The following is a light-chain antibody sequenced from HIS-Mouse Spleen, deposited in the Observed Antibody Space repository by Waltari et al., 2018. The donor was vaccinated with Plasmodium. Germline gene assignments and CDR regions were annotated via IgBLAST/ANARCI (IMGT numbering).Light chain of an antibody. J-gene: IGKJ2*01. CDR1: QSVSSSY. CDR3: QQYHGSPYT. V-gene: IGKV3-20*01. Sequence: TLSCRASQSVSSSYLAWYQQKPGQAPRLLIYGASSRATGIPDRFSGSGSGTDFTLTISRLEPEDFAVYYCQQYHGSPYTFGQGTKLEIK. CDR2: GAS.